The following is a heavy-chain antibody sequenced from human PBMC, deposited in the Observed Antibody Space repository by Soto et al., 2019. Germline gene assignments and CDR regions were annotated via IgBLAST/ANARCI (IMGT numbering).Heavy chain of an antibody. D-gene: IGHD5-12*01. CDR2: IIPIFGTA. V-gene: IGHV1-69*13. J-gene: IGHJ6*02. Sequence: ASVKVSCKASGGTFSSYAISWVRQAPGQGLEWMGGIIPIFGTANYAQKFQGRDTITADESTSTAYMELSSVTAADTAVYYCARGDSGYATLYYYGMDVWGQGTTVTVSS. CDR1: GGTFSSYA. CDR3: ARGDSGYATLYYYGMDV.